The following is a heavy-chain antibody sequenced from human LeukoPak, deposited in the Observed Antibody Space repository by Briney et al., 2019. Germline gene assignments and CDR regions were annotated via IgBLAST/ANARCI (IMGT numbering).Heavy chain of an antibody. CDR2: INPNSGGT. CDR1: GYTFTGYY. CDR3: ATSGFWVRATFFHD. V-gene: IGHV1-2*02. D-gene: IGHD1-26*01. J-gene: IGHJ4*02. Sequence: GASVKVSCKASGYTFTGYYMHWVRQAPGQGLEWMGWINPNSGGTNYAQKFQGRVTMTRDTSISTAYMELSRLRSDDTAVYYCATSGFWVRATFFHDWGQGTLVTVSS.